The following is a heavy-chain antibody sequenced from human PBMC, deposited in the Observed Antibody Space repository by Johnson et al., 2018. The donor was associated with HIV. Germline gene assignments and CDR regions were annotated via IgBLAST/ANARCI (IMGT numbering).Heavy chain of an antibody. CDR2: VRYDGSNK. J-gene: IGHJ3*02. D-gene: IGHD2/OR15-2a*01. CDR3: AKELYAPAPLDI. CDR1: RFTFSNHG. Sequence: VQLVESGGGVVQPGGSLRLSCAASRFTFSNHGMHWVRPAPGKGLEWVAFVRYDGSNKYYADSVKGRFSISRDNSKNTLYLQMNSLRVEDTAVYYCAKELYAPAPLDIWGQGTMVTVSS. V-gene: IGHV3-30*02.